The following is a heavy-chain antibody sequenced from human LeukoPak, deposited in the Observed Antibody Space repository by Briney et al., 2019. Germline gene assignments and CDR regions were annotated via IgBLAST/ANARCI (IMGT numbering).Heavy chain of an antibody. J-gene: IGHJ4*02. D-gene: IGHD6-19*01. CDR2: IKQDGSEK. CDR3: AREGTVAGTIPFDY. V-gene: IGHV3-7*01. Sequence: GGSLRLSCAASGFTFSSYWMSWVRQAPGKGLEWVANIKQDGSEKYYVDSVKGRFTISRDNAKNSLYLQMSSLRAEDTAVYYCAREGTVAGTIPFDYWGQGTLVTVSS. CDR1: GFTFSSYW.